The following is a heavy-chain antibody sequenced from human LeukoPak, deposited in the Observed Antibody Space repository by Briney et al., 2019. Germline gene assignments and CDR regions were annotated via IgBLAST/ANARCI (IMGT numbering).Heavy chain of an antibody. CDR1: GFTFSSYA. CDR3: ARDYCTTTSCYGTSGY. V-gene: IGHV3-74*01. D-gene: IGHD2-2*01. CDR2: ISSDETTT. Sequence: GGSLRLSCAASGFTFSSYAMSWVRQAPGKGLEWVSHISSDETTTSYADSVKGRFTISRDNAKNTLYLQMNSLRAEDTAVYYCARDYCTTTSCYGTSGYWGQGTLVTVSS. J-gene: IGHJ4*02.